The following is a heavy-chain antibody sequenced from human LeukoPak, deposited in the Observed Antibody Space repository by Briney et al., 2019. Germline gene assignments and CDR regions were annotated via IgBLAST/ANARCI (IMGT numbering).Heavy chain of an antibody. CDR1: GFTFSSYA. J-gene: IGHJ4*02. D-gene: IGHD6-19*01. CDR3: AKRPYGYSSGWNDY. V-gene: IGHV3-23*01. Sequence: GGSLRLSCAASGFTFSSYAMSWVRQAPGKGLEWVSAISGSAGSTYYADSVKGRFTISRDNSKNTLYLQMNSLRAEDTAVYYCAKRPYGYSSGWNDYWGQGTLVTVSS. CDR2: ISGSAGST.